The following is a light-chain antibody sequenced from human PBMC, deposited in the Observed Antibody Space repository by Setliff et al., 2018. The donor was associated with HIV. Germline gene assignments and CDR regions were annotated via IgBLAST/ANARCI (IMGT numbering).Light chain of an antibody. CDR2: DVS. CDR1: SSDVGGYNY. CDR3: SSYTTTIHVL. Sequence: QSVLTQPASVSGSPGQSITISCTGTSSDVGGYNYASWYQQQPGKAPKLMVYDVSNRPSGVSDRLSGSKSGNTASLTISGLQAEDEADYYCSSYTTTIHVLFGGGTKVTVL. J-gene: IGLJ2*01. V-gene: IGLV2-14*03.